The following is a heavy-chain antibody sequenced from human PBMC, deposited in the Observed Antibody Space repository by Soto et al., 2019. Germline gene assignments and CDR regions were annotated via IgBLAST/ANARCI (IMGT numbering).Heavy chain of an antibody. Sequence: EVQLVESGGGLVKPGGSLRLSCAASGFTFSNAWMNWVRQAPGKGLEWVGGIKSKTDGGTTDYAAPVKGRFTISRDDSKNTLYLQMNSLKTEDTAVYYCTTDLDYWGQGTLVTVSS. CDR2: IKSKTDGGTT. CDR3: TTDLDY. V-gene: IGHV3-15*07. CDR1: GFTFSNAW. J-gene: IGHJ4*02.